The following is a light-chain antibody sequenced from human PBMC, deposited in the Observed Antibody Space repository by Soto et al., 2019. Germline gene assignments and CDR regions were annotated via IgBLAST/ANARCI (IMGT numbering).Light chain of an antibody. CDR1: QSVTSNY. V-gene: IGKV3-20*01. Sequence: EVVLTQSPGTLSLSPGERVTLSCRASQSVTSNYLAWYQQKPGQAPRLLIYGASTRATGIPDRFSGSGSGTDFSLTISRLEPEDFAVYYCQQYGGVPFPFGPGTKVDVK. J-gene: IGKJ3*01. CDR2: GAS. CDR3: QQYGGVPFP.